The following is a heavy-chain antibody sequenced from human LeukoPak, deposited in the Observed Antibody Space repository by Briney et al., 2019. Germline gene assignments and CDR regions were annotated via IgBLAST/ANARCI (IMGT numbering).Heavy chain of an antibody. V-gene: IGHV1-69*01. CDR1: GGTFSSYA. CDR3: ARDQPYGDYNYFDP. Sequence: SVKVSCKASGGTFSSYAISWVRQAPGQGLEWMGGIIPIFGTANYAQKFQGRVTITADESTSTAYMELSSLRSEDTAVYYCARDQPYGDYNYFDPWGQGTLVTVSS. D-gene: IGHD4-17*01. J-gene: IGHJ5*02. CDR2: IIPIFGTA.